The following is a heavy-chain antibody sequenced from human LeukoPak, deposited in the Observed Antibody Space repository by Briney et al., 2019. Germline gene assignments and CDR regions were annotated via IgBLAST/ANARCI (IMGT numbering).Heavy chain of an antibody. V-gene: IGHV3-7*03. J-gene: IGHJ4*02. CDR3: ARTVTTTHFDY. Sequence: GGSLRLSCAASGFTFSSYWMNWARQAPGKGLEWVASINHNGNVNYYVDSVKGRFTISRDNAKNSLYLQMSNLRAEDTAVYYCARTVTTTHFDYWGQGTLVTVSS. CDR1: GFTFSSYW. D-gene: IGHD4-11*01. CDR2: INHNGNVN.